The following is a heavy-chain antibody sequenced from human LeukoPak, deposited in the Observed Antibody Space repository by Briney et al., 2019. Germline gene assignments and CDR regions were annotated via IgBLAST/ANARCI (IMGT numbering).Heavy chain of an antibody. Sequence: MPGGSLRLSCAASGFIFRSYSMTWVRQPPGKGPEWVSSISRSGTYIYYTDSLTGRFTISRDNAKNSLYLQMNSLRAEDTAVYYCARDFSDVKGGDSGDYYYYYYMDVWGKGTTVTISS. J-gene: IGHJ6*03. V-gene: IGHV3-21*01. CDR1: GFIFRSYS. CDR3: ARDFSDVKGGDSGDYYYYYYMDV. CDR2: ISRSGTYI. D-gene: IGHD3-22*01.